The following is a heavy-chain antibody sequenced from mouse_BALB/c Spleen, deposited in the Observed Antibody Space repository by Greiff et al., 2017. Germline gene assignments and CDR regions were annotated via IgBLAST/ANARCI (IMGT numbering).Heavy chain of an antibody. CDR1: GFTFSSYA. CDR2: ISSGGST. CDR3: AREEHYYAMDY. J-gene: IGHJ4*01. V-gene: IGHV5-6-5*01. Sequence: EVQLMESGGGLVKPGGSLKLSCAASGFTFSSYAVSWVRQTPEKRLEWVASISSGGSTYYPDSLKGRFTISRDNARNILYLQMSSLRYEDTAMYYCAREEHYYAMDYWGQGTSVTVSS.